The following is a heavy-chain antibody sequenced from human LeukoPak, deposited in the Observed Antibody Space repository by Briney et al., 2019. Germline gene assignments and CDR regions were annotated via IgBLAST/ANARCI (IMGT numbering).Heavy chain of an antibody. D-gene: IGHD2-2*03. V-gene: IGHV3-7*01. CDR2: VKQDGTEK. J-gene: IGHJ1*01. CDR1: GFRFGRDW. Sequence: GGSLRLSCVASGFRFGRDWISWVRQAPGKRLEWVACVKQDGTEKKYVVSVWGRFTVSVDNGKNSLYLQMNSLRAEDTAKYYCATLDSTKSVLWGRGTAVIVSS. CDR3: ATLDSTKSVL.